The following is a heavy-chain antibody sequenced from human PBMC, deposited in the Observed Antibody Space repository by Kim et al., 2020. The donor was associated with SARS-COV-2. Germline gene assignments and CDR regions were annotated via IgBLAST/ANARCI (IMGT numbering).Heavy chain of an antibody. D-gene: IGHD3-10*01. CDR2: INPNSGGT. J-gene: IGHJ4*02. V-gene: IGHV1-2*06. CDR3: ARAISPLWFGEEGSD. CDR1: GYTFTGYY. Sequence: ASVKVSCKASGYTFTGYYMHWVRQAPGQGLEWMGRINPNSGGTNYAQKFQGRVTMTRDTSISTAYMELSRLRSDDTAVYYCARAISPLWFGEEGSDWGQGTLVTVSS.